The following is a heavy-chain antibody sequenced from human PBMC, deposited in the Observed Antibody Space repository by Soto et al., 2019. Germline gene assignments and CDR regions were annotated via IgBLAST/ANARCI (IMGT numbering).Heavy chain of an antibody. V-gene: IGHV4-31*03. J-gene: IGHJ2*01. Sequence: SETLSLTCTVSGGSISGGGYYWSWIRQHPGKGLEWIGYIYYSGSTYYNPSLKSRVTISVDTSKNQFSLKLSSVTAADTAVYYCARDNVVVVVAAPPEWYFDLWGRGTLVTVSS. D-gene: IGHD2-15*01. CDR3: ARDNVVVVVAAPPEWYFDL. CDR1: GGSISGGGYY. CDR2: IYYSGST.